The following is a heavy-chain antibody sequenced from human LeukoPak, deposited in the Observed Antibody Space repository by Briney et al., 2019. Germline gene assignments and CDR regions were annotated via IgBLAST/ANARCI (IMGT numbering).Heavy chain of an antibody. J-gene: IGHJ6*03. D-gene: IGHD2-15*01. Sequence: SETLSLTCTVSSGSISTSNYYWGWVRQPPGKALEWIGNIFYSGSTYYSPSLKSRVTISLDTSKNQFSLKLSSVTAADTAVYYCARSVEGYCSGGSCYSYYYYMDVWGKGTTVIVSS. CDR2: IFYSGST. CDR1: SGSISTSNYY. V-gene: IGHV4-39*07. CDR3: ARSVEGYCSGGSCYSYYYYMDV.